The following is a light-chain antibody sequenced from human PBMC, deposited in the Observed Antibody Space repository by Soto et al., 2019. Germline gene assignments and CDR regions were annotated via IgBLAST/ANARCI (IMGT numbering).Light chain of an antibody. V-gene: IGLV2-14*01. J-gene: IGLJ1*01. CDR3: SSYTSSSTQV. CDR2: EVS. Sequence: QSALTQPASVSGSPGQSITISCTGTGSDVGGYNYVSWYQQHPGKAPKLMIYEVSNRPSGVSNRFSGSKSANTASLTISGLQAEDEADYYCSSYTSSSTQVFVNGTKGTVL. CDR1: GSDVGGYNY.